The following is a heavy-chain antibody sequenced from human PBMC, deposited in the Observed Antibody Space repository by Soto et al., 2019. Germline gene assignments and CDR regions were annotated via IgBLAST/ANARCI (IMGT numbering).Heavy chain of an antibody. V-gene: IGHV1-69*13. CDR2: IIPIFGTA. Sequence: SVKVSCKASGGACSSCAISWVLHAPGQGLEWMGGIIPIFGTANYAQKFQGRVTITADESTSTAYMELSSLRSEDTAVYYCARDPALCGYSYGDHYYGIDVRGRGTTVPVS. J-gene: IGHJ6*02. CDR1: GGACSSCA. CDR3: ARDPALCGYSYGDHYYGIDV. D-gene: IGHD5-18*01.